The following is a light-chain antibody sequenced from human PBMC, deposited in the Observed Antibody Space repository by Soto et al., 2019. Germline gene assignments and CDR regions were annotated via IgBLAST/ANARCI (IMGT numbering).Light chain of an antibody. CDR3: QQLRSYPST. Sequence: IQLTQSPSSLSASVGDRVTVTCRASQDIRNYLAWYQQKPDKAPKLLICDASTLYSGVPSRFSGSGSGTDFTLPISGLQPEDFAAYYCQQLRSYPSTFGGGTKV. CDR1: QDIRNY. V-gene: IGKV1-9*01. J-gene: IGKJ4*01. CDR2: DAS.